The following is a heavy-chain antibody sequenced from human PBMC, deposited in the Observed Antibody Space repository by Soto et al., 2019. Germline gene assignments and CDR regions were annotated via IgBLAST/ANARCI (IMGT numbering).Heavy chain of an antibody. CDR2: ISAYNGNT. D-gene: IGHD3-3*01. V-gene: IGHV1-18*01. CDR3: AREDRNYDFWSGYYRNWFDP. CDR1: GYTFTSYG. Sequence: GASVKVSCKASGYTFTSYGISWVRQAPGQGLEWMGWISAYNGNTNYAQKLQGRVTMTTDTSTSTAYMELRSLRSDDTAVYYCAREDRNYDFWSGYYRNWFDPWGQGTLVTVSS. J-gene: IGHJ5*02.